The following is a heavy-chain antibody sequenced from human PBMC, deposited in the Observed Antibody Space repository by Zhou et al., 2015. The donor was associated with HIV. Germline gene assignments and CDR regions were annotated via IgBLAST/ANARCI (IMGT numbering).Heavy chain of an antibody. CDR1: GGTFSSYA. V-gene: IGHV1-69*01. CDR2: IIPIFGTA. D-gene: IGHD2-15*01. J-gene: IGHJ6*03. CDR3: ARGPVVVVAATSDYYYYYMDV. Sequence: QVQLVQSGAEVKKPGSSVKVSCKASGGTFSSYAISWVRQAPGQGLEWMGGIIPIFGTANYAQKFQGRVTITADESTSTAYMELSSLRSEDTAVYYCARGPVVVVAATSDYYYYYMDVWGKGTTVTVSS.